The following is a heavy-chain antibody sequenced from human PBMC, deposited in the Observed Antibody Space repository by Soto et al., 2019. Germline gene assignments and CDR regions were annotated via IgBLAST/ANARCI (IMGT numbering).Heavy chain of an antibody. CDR1: GDSVSSNSAA. CDR2: TYYRSKWYN. V-gene: IGHV6-1*01. CDR3: ARGIAAAGTFRYYYYYGMDV. J-gene: IGHJ6*02. D-gene: IGHD6-13*01. Sequence: RSQTLSLTCAISGDSVSSNSAAWNWIRRSPSRGLEWLGRTYYRSKWYNDYAVSVKSRITINPDTSKNQFSLQLNSVTPEDTAVYYCARGIAAAGTFRYYYYYGMDVWGQGTTVTVSS.